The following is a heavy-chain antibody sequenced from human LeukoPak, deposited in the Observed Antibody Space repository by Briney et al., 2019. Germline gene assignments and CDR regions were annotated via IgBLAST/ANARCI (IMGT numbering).Heavy chain of an antibody. CDR2: IWYDGSNK. CDR3: AKDSPKDEGSLLVGAIDY. Sequence: GGSLRLSCAASGFTFSSYGMHWVRQAPGKGLEWVAVIWYDGSNKYYADSVKGRFTISRDNSKNTLYLQMNSLRAEDTAVYYCAKDSPKDEGSLLVGAIDYWGQGTLVTVSS. J-gene: IGHJ4*02. V-gene: IGHV3-33*06. D-gene: IGHD1-26*01. CDR1: GFTFSSYG.